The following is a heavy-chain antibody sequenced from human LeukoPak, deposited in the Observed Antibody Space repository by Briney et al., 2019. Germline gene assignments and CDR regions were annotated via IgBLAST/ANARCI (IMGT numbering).Heavy chain of an antibody. Sequence: GGSLRLSCAASGFTFSSSPMNWVRQAPRKGLEWVSVISGSGGATFYGDSVQGRFTISRDNSRDTLYLQMNSLTAEDTAVYYCGKYVQTSVGANDYWGQGTLVTVSS. V-gene: IGHV3-23*01. CDR3: GKYVQTSVGANDY. D-gene: IGHD1-26*01. J-gene: IGHJ4*02. CDR2: ISGSGGAT. CDR1: GFTFSSSP.